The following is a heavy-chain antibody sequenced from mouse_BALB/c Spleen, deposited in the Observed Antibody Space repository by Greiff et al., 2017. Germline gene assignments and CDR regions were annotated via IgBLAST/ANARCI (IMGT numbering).Heavy chain of an antibody. CDR1: GFNIKDTY. CDR3: VPYGSYAMDY. D-gene: IGHD2-2*01. Sequence: EVQLQQSGAELVKPGASVKLSCTASGFNIKDTYMHWVKQRPEQGLEWIGRIDPANGNTKYDPKFQGKATITADTSSNTAYLQLSSLTSEDTAVYYSVPYGSYAMDYWGQGTSVTVSS. V-gene: IGHV14-3*02. CDR2: IDPANGNT. J-gene: IGHJ4*01.